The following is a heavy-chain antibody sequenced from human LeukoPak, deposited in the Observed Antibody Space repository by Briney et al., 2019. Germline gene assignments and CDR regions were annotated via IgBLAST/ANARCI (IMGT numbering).Heavy chain of an antibody. CDR3: ARVYLRGSYYADAFDI. CDR1: GFTVSSKY. CDR2: ISSSSSYI. Sequence: GGSLRLSCAASGFTVSSKYMSWVRQAPGKGLEWVSSISSSSSYIYYADSVKGRFTISRDNAKNSLYLQMNSLRAEDTAVYYCARVYLRGSYYADAFDIWGQGTMVTVSS. D-gene: IGHD1-26*01. V-gene: IGHV3-21*01. J-gene: IGHJ3*02.